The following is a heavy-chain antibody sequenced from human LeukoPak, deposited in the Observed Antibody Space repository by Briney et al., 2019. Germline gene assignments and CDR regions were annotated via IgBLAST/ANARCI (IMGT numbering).Heavy chain of an antibody. J-gene: IGHJ4*02. CDR2: IRFDGSDK. CDR1: GYTFTGYY. D-gene: IGHD6-19*01. V-gene: IGHV3-30*02. Sequence: SCKASGYTFTGYYMHWVRQAPGKGLEWVAFIRFDGSDKYYADSMEGRFTISRDNSRNTLYLQMNSLRAEDTAVYYCAKDSTAVAAPGGYWGQGILVTVSS. CDR3: AKDSTAVAAPGGY.